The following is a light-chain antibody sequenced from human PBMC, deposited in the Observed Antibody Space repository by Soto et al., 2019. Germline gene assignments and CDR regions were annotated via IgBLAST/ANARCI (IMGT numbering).Light chain of an antibody. J-gene: IGKJ4*01. CDR1: QSVRSW. CDR3: QQYDNYPLT. Sequence: DIRMTQSPSSLSASVGDRVTITCRASQSVRSWLAWYQQKPGRAPKFLIYDASSLESGVPSRFSGSRSGTEFTLTISNLQPDDFETYYCQQYDNYPLTFGGGTKVEI. V-gene: IGKV1-5*01. CDR2: DAS.